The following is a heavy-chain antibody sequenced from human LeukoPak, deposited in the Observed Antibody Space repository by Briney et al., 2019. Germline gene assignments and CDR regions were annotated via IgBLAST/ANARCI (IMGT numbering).Heavy chain of an antibody. CDR1: GFTSSSYA. CDR2: ISGSAAST. CDR3: AKDHTPFGSGSYSTRYYGMDV. V-gene: IGHV3-23*01. J-gene: IGHJ6*02. D-gene: IGHD3-10*01. Sequence: GGSLRLSCAASGFTSSSYAMTWVRQAPGKGLEWVSIISGSAASTDYADSVKGRFAISRDNSKTTLYLQMNSLRAEDTAVYFCAKDHTPFGSGSYSTRYYGMDVWGQGTTVIVSS.